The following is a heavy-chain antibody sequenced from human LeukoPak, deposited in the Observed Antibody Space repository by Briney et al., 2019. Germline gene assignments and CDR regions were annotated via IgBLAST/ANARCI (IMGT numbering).Heavy chain of an antibody. CDR2: IYHSGST. Sequence: SGTLSLTCAVSGYSISRFYYSGWIRQPPGKGLEWIASIYHSGSTYYNPSLKSRITISVDTSKNQFSLKLTSVTAADAAVYYCATLAASAPRYFDYWGQGILVTVSS. CDR1: GYSISRFYY. D-gene: IGHD6-13*01. CDR3: ATLAASAPRYFDY. J-gene: IGHJ4*02. V-gene: IGHV4-38-2*01.